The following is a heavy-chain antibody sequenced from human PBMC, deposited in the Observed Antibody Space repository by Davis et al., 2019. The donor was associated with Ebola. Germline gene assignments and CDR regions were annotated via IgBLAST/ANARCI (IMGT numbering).Heavy chain of an antibody. V-gene: IGHV4-34*01. CDR1: GGSFSGYY. CDR3: ARLAAADEGLDY. D-gene: IGHD6-13*01. J-gene: IGHJ4*02. Sequence: MPSETLSLTCAVYGGSFSGYYCSWIRQPPGKGLEWIGEINHSGSTNYNPSLKSRVTISVDTSKNQFSLKLSSVTAADTAVYYCARLAAADEGLDYWGQGTLVTVSS. CDR2: INHSGST.